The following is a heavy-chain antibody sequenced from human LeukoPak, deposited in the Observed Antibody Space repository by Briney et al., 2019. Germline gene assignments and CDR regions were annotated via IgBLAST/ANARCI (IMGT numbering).Heavy chain of an antibody. D-gene: IGHD6-19*01. CDR3: AKDSDSSGWSFFDY. J-gene: IGHJ4*02. Sequence: GGSLRLSCAASGFTFSSYAMSWVRQAPGKGLEWVSAISGSGGSTYYADSVKGRFTISRDNSKNTLYLQMTSLRAEDTAVYYCAKDSDSSGWSFFDYWGQGTLVTVSS. CDR2: ISGSGGST. V-gene: IGHV3-23*01. CDR1: GFTFSSYA.